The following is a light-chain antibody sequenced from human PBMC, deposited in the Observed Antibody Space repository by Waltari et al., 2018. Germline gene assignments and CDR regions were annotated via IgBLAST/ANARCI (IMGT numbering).Light chain of an antibody. Sequence: VMTQSPATLSVSPGERATLSYRASQSISDNLAWYQQKRGQAPRLLIYGASTRATGIPARFTGSGSGTDFTLTISSLQSEDSAVYYCQQYNRWPPITFGQGTRLEI. CDR1: QSISDN. CDR3: QQYNRWPPIT. J-gene: IGKJ5*01. CDR2: GAS. V-gene: IGKV3-15*01.